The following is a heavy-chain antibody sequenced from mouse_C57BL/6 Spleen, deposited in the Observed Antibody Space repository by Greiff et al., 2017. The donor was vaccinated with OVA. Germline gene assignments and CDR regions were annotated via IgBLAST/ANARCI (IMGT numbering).Heavy chain of an antibody. Sequence: LVESGAELVRPGASVTLSCKASGYTFTDYEMHWVKQTPVHGLEWIGAIDPETGGTAYNQKFKGKAILTADKSSSTAYMELRSLTSEDSAVDYSTRSDYGSSFAMDYWGQGTSVTVSS. CDR1: GYTFTDYE. CDR3: TRSDYGSSFAMDY. J-gene: IGHJ4*01. V-gene: IGHV1-15*01. CDR2: IDPETGGT. D-gene: IGHD1-1*01.